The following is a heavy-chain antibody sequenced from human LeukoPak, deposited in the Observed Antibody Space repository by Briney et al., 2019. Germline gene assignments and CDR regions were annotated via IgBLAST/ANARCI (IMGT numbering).Heavy chain of an antibody. CDR3: ARAARDWFGELFPSWDYYYMDV. CDR2: INPSGSST. V-gene: IGHV1-46*01. Sequence: ASVKVSCKASGYSFTSYYMHWVRQAPGQGLEWMGLINPSGSSTTYAQKSQGRVTTTRDMFTSTDYMELTSLTSDDTAVYYCARAARDWFGELFPSWDYYYMDVWGKGTTVTISS. J-gene: IGHJ6*03. D-gene: IGHD3-10*01. CDR1: GYSFTSYY.